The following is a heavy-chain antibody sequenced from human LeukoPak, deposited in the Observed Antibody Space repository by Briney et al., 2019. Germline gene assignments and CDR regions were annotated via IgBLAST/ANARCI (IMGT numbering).Heavy chain of an antibody. Sequence: ASVKVSCKASGYTFTSYGISWVRQAPGQGLEWMGWISAYNGNTNYAQKLQGRVTITRDTSASTAYMELRSLRSEDTAVYYCASSREGRVDSETRLVDYWGQGTLVTVSS. J-gene: IGHJ4*02. V-gene: IGHV1-18*01. D-gene: IGHD1-7*01. CDR3: ASSREGRVDSETRLVDY. CDR2: ISAYNGNT. CDR1: GYTFTSYG.